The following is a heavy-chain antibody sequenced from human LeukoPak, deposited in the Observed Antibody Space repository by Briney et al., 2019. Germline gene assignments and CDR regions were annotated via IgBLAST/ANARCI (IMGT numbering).Heavy chain of an antibody. CDR2: INHSGST. Sequence: SETLSLTCAVYGGSFSDYYWSWIRQPPGKGLEWIGEINHSGSTNYNPSLKSRVTISVDTSKNQFSLKLSSVTAADTAVYYCARAGGIAGLVSFDYWGQGTLVTVSS. V-gene: IGHV4-34*01. J-gene: IGHJ4*02. CDR1: GGSFSDYY. CDR3: ARAGGIAGLVSFDY. D-gene: IGHD6-13*01.